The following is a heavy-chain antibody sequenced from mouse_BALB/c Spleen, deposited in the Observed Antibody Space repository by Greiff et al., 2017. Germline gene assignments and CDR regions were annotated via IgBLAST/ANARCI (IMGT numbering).Heavy chain of an antibody. CDR2: IDPSDSYT. J-gene: IGHJ2*01. CDR3: TRGGHDVKYFDY. CDR1: GYTFTSYW. D-gene: IGHD3-3*01. Sequence: QVQLQQSGAELVKPGASVKMSCKASGYTFTSYWMHWVKQRPGQGLEWIGVIDPSDSYTSYNQKFKGKATLTVDTSSSTAYMQLSSLTSEDSAVYYCTRGGHDVKYFDYWGQGTTLTVSS. V-gene: IGHV1S127*01.